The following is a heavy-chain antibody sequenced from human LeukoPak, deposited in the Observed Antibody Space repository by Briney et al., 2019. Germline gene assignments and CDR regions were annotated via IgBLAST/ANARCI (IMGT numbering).Heavy chain of an antibody. J-gene: IGHJ3*02. CDR2: INHSGNT. D-gene: IGHD3-22*01. V-gene: IGHV4-34*01. Sequence: PSETLSLTCAVSGGSLSDHYWSWVRQPPGKGLEWIGEINHSGNTNYDPSLKSRVTISVDTSKNQFSLKLSSVTAADTAVYYCARAPRAYYDSSGYYRGAAFDIWGQGTMVTVSS. CDR1: GGSLSDHY. CDR3: ARAPRAYYDSSGYYRGAAFDI.